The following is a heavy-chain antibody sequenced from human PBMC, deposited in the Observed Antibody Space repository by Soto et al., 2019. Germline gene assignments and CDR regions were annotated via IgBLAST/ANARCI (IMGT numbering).Heavy chain of an antibody. D-gene: IGHD6-19*01. Sequence: PGGSLRLSCAESGFTFSSYGMHWVRQAPGKGLERVAVIWRDGSNKYYADSVKGRFTMSRDNPNNTLYLQMNRLRSEDTAVYYCAKEGIAVVPGDWFGPWGQGTLVTVSS. CDR3: AKEGIAVVPGDWFGP. CDR2: IWRDGSNK. CDR1: GFTFSSYG. J-gene: IGHJ5*02. V-gene: IGHV3-33*06.